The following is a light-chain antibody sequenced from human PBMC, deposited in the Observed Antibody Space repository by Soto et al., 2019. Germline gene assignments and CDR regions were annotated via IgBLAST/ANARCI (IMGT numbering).Light chain of an antibody. Sequence: NSRDGGRYNFVSWYQQHPGKAPKLLIYDVSNRPSGVSNRFSGSKSGNTASLTISGLFSEDEDDFHCSSYTSTSTVVFGTGDQGHRP. CDR2: DVS. J-gene: IGLJ1*01. V-gene: IGLV2-14*04. CDR1: SRDGGRYNF. CDR3: SSYTSTSTVV.